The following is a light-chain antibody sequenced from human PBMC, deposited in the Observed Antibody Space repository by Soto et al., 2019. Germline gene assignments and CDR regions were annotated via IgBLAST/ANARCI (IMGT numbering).Light chain of an antibody. CDR3: LQHDSYPRT. CDR2: AAS. J-gene: IGKJ1*01. Sequence: DIQMTQSPSAFSASGGYRSTITCRASQDITTNLAWFQQKQGEVPKRLIYAASSLQSGVPSRLRGSGSGTEFTLTITSLQTEDFATYYCLQHDSYPRTFGQGTKVDIK. V-gene: IGKV1-17*03. CDR1: QDITTN.